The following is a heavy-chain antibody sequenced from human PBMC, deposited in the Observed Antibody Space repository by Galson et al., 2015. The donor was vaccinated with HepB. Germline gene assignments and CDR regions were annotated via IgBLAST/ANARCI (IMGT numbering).Heavy chain of an antibody. V-gene: IGHV1-18*01. CDR3: ARDHQCSSTSCRYYYYGMDV. Sequence: SVKVSCKASGYTFTSYAMHWVRQAPGQRLEWMGWISAYNGNTNYAQKLQGRVTMTTDTSTSTAYMELRSLRSDDTAVYYCARDHQCSSTSCRYYYYGMDVWGQGTTVTVSS. J-gene: IGHJ6*02. CDR2: ISAYNGNT. CDR1: GYTFTSYA. D-gene: IGHD2-2*01.